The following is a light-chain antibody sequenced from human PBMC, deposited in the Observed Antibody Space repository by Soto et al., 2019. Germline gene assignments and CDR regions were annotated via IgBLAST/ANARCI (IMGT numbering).Light chain of an antibody. CDR1: QSVSSSY. Sequence: IVLTQSPGTLSVSPWERATLSCRASQSVSSSYLAWYQQKPGQAPRLLIYGASSRATGIPDRFSGSGSGTDFTLTISSLQSEDFAVYYCQQYNNWPRTFGQGTKV. CDR3: QQYNNWPRT. V-gene: IGKV3-20*01. J-gene: IGKJ1*01. CDR2: GAS.